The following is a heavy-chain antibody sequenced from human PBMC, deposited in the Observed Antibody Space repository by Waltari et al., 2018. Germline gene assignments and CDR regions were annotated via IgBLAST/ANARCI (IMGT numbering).Heavy chain of an antibody. CDR1: GGSITSNRHY. Sequence: LQLQESGPGLGKPSETLSLTCIGSGGSITSNRHYWAWIRQPPGQGLEWIGTMSYNGATYSSPSLKSRVTLSRDTSKNHLSLKLGSVTAADTAVYYCATYIGASIGTAAFDVWGQGTMVTVSS. CDR2: MSYNGAT. V-gene: IGHV4-39*02. CDR3: ATYIGASIGTAAFDV. D-gene: IGHD5-12*01. J-gene: IGHJ3*01.